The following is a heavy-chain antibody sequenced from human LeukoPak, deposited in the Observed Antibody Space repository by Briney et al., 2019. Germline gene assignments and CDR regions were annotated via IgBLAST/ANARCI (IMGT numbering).Heavy chain of an antibody. J-gene: IGHJ4*02. CDR2: MYYNANN. CDR1: GVSISTTSYF. V-gene: IGHV4-39*01. CDR3: ALINSDHYRTFDY. D-gene: IGHD1-14*01. Sequence: SETLSLTCTVSGVSISTTSYFWGWVRQPPGKGLEWIGTMYYNANNFYNPSLKSRVTISVDTSKNQFSLRLTSVTAADRSVYYCALINSDHYRTFDYWGRGILVTVSS.